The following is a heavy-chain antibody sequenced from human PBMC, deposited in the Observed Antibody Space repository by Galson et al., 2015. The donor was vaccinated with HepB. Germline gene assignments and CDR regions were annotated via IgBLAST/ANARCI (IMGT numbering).Heavy chain of an antibody. CDR2: ISGSGGST. D-gene: IGHD3-16*01. CDR1: GFTFSSYA. CDR3: AKDPISYDYVWGSYTYFDY. Sequence: SLRLSCAASGFTFSSYAMSWVRQAPGKGLEWVSAISGSGGSTYYADSVRGRFTISRDNSKNTLYLQMNSLRAEDTAVYYCAKDPISYDYVWGSYTYFDYWGQGTLVTVSS. J-gene: IGHJ4*02. V-gene: IGHV3-23*01.